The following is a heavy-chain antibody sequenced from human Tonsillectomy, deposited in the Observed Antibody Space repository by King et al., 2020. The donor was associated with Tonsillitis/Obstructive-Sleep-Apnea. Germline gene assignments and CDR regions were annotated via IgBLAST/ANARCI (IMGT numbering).Heavy chain of an antibody. J-gene: IGHJ4*02. D-gene: IGHD6-19*01. CDR3: ASDLSVAGYDY. CDR1: GFTFSSFS. CDR2: ISTSSSYI. V-gene: IGHV3-21*01. Sequence: QLVQSGGGLVKPGGSLRLSCAASGFTFSSFSMNWVRQAPGKGLEWVSSISTSSSYIYYADSVRGRFTISRDNAKNSLYLQMNSLRAEDTAVYYCASDLSVAGYDYWGQGTLVTVSS.